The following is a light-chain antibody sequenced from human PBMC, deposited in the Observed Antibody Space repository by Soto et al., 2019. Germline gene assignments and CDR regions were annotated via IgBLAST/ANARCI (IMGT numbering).Light chain of an antibody. CDR2: ATS. CDR3: QHNS. J-gene: IGKJ2*01. CDR1: QTITSDS. Sequence: VLTQSPGTLSLSPGERATLSCRASQTITSDSLAWYQHKPGHAPRLLIYATSSRATGIPDRFSGSGSGTDFTLTICRLEPEDFAVYYCQHNSFGQGTRLEIK. V-gene: IGKV3-20*01.